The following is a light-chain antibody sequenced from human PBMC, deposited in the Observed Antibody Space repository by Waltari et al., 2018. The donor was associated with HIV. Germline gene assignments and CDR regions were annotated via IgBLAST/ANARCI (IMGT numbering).Light chain of an antibody. V-gene: IGKV3-11*01. CDR3: QQRSNWLFWT. Sequence: EIVLTQSPATLSLSPGERATLSCRASQSVSSYLAWYQQKPGQAPRLLIYDASNRATGIPARFSGSGSGTDFTLTISSLEPEDFAVYYCQQRSNWLFWTFGQGTKVEIK. CDR2: DAS. J-gene: IGKJ1*01. CDR1: QSVSSY.